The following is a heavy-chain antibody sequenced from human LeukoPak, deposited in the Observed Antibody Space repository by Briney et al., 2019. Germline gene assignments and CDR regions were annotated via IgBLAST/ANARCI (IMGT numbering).Heavy chain of an antibody. CDR1: GFTFSGSA. CDR3: KRASTIFGVVIIL. CDR2: IRSKANSYAT. J-gene: IGHJ4*02. Sequence: PGGSLRLSCAASGFTFSGSAMHWVRQASGKGLEWVGRIRSKANSYATAYAASVKGRFTISRDDSKNTAYLQMNSLKTEDTAVYYRKRASTIFGVVIILWGQGTLVTVSS. D-gene: IGHD3-3*01. V-gene: IGHV3-73*01.